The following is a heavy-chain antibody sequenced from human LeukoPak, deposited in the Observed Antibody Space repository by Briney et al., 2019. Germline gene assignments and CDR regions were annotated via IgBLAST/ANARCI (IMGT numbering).Heavy chain of an antibody. V-gene: IGHV3-53*01. D-gene: IGHD2-21*01. CDR3: ARLPRGGDYFDY. CDR1: GFSVSGQY. CDR2: IYSGGST. Sequence: GGSLRLSCAARGFSVSGQYMNWVRQAPGKGLEWVSVIYSGGSTYYADSVKGRFTISRDNSKNTLYLQMNSLRAEDTAVYYCARLPRGGDYFDYWGQGTLVTVSS. J-gene: IGHJ4*02.